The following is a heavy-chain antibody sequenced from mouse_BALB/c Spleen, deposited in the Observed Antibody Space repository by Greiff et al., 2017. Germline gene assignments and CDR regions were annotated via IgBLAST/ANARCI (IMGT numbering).Heavy chain of an antibody. CDR3: ARSDGNYFAWFAY. V-gene: IGHV5-17*02. CDR2: ISSGSSTI. Sequence: DVHLVESGGGLVQPGGSRKLSCAASGFTFSSFGMHWVRQAPEKGLEWVAYISSGSSTIYYADTVKGRFTISRDNPKNTLFLQMTSLRSEDTAMYYCARSDGNYFAWFAYWGQGTLVTVSA. D-gene: IGHD2-1*01. J-gene: IGHJ3*01. CDR1: GFTFSSFG.